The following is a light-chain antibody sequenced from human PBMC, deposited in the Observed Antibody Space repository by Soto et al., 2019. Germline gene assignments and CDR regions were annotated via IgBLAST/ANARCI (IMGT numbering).Light chain of an antibody. V-gene: IGKV1-5*01. CDR3: QHYNSYSEA. CDR2: DAS. Sequence: DIKMYQSPSTLSASVGDRVTITCRASQSVRSWLAWYQQKPGRAPKFLIYDASSLESGVPSRFSGSGSGTEFTLTISSLQPDDFATYYCQHYNSYSEAFGQGTMVDIK. CDR1: QSVRSW. J-gene: IGKJ1*01.